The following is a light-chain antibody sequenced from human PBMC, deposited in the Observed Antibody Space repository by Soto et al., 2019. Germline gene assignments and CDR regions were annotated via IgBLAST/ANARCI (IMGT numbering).Light chain of an antibody. Sequence: DIQMTASPSSVAASIGDRVTIRCRASQGISNWLAWYQQTPGTAPNLLIYKASSLKSGVPLRFSGSASGTEFPLPINRLQPDAFAPYHCQQYDTYWTFGHGARWIS. V-gene: IGKV1-5*03. CDR3: QQYDTYWT. CDR2: KAS. CDR1: QGISNW. J-gene: IGKJ1*01.